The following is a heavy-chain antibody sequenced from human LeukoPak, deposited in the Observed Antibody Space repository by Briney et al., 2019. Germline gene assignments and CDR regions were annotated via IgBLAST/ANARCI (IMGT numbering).Heavy chain of an antibody. J-gene: IGHJ6*03. CDR3: AKSSSEGYYMDV. Sequence: GGSLRLFCAPSGFTFDDYAMHWVRQAPGKGLEWLSLISWDGGSTYYADSVKSRFTISRDNSKNSLYLQMNSLRAEDTALYYCAKSSSEGYYMDVWGKGTTVTVSS. D-gene: IGHD6-25*01. V-gene: IGHV3-43D*03. CDR2: ISWDGGST. CDR1: GFTFDDYA.